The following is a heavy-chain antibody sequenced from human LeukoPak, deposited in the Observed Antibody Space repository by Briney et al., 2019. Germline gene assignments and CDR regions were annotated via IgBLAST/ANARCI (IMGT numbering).Heavy chain of an antibody. J-gene: IGHJ1*01. Sequence: GRSLRLSCAASGFTFSSYSMNCVRQAPGKWLEWVSSISSSSSYIYYADSVKGRFTISRDNARNSLYLQMNSLRVGDTAVYYCASTIFGLIALWGQGTLVTVSS. CDR2: ISSSSSYI. CDR1: GFTFSSYS. D-gene: IGHD3-3*01. V-gene: IGHV3-21*01. CDR3: ASTIFGLIAL.